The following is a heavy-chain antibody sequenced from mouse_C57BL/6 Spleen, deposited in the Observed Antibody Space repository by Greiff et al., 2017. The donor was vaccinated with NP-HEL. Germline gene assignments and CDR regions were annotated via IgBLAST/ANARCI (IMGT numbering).Heavy chain of an antibody. V-gene: IGHV5-4*03. J-gene: IGHJ1*03. CDR3: ARRYGSSYRWYFDV. D-gene: IGHD1-1*01. CDR2: ISDGGSYT. CDR1: GFTFSSYA. Sequence: EVKVVESGGGLVKPGGSLKLSCAASGFTFSSYAMSWVRQTPEKRLEWVATISDGGSYTYYPDNVKGRLTISRDNAKNNLYLQMSNLKSEDTAMYYCARRYGSSYRWYFDVWGTGTTVTGSS.